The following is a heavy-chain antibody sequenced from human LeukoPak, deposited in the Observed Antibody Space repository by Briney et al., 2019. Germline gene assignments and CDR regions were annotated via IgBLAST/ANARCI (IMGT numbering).Heavy chain of an antibody. V-gene: IGHV3-30*18. D-gene: IGHD2-15*01. CDR3: AKVIVLLVAATRGFDY. CDR1: GFTFRSYD. CDR2: ISYGGSIK. J-gene: IGHJ4*02. Sequence: PGRSLRLSCAASGFTFRSYDMHWVRQAPGKGLEWVAVISYGGSIKYYADSVKGRFTISRDNSKNTLYLQMNSLRAEDTGVYYCAKVIVLLVAATRGFDYWGQGTLVTVSS.